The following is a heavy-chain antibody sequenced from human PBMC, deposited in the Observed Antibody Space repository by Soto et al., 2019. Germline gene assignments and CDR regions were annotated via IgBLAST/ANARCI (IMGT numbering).Heavy chain of an antibody. V-gene: IGHV5-51*01. CDR3: ARQYYNFWSGSYTGSSYFDF. Sequence: GESLKISCQGSGYSFSDYWIGWVRQMPGKGLEWMGIIYPSDSDTKYSPSFQGHVTFSVDTSISTAFLQWNSLKASDTAIYYCARQYYNFWSGSYTGSSYFDFWGRGTLVTVSS. D-gene: IGHD3-3*01. CDR1: GYSFSDYW. CDR2: IYPSDSDT. J-gene: IGHJ2*01.